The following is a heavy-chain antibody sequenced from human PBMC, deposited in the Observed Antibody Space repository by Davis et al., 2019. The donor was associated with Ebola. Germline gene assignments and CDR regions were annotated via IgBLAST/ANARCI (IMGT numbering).Heavy chain of an antibody. CDR1: GGSISSSSYY. V-gene: IGHV4-39*02. Sequence: PSETLSLTCTVSGGSISSSSYYWGWIRQPPGKGLEWIGSIYYSGSTYYNPSLKSRVTISVDTSKNQFSLKLSSVTAADTAVYYCAREGSTSSQEGAFDYWGQGTLVTVSS. D-gene: IGHD2-2*01. CDR3: AREGSTSSQEGAFDY. J-gene: IGHJ4*02. CDR2: IYYSGST.